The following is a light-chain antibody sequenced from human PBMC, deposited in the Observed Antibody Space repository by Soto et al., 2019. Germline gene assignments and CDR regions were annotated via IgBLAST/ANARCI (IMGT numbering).Light chain of an antibody. Sequence: QSALTQPRSVCVSPGQSVTISCTGTSSDVGAYDYVSWYQQHPGKAPKLLIYHVSKRPSGVPDRFSGSKSGNTASLTISGLQAEDEADYYCCTDAGSYKVFGIGTKVTVL. CDR1: SSDVGAYDY. J-gene: IGLJ1*01. CDR2: HVS. CDR3: CTDAGSYKV. V-gene: IGLV2-11*01.